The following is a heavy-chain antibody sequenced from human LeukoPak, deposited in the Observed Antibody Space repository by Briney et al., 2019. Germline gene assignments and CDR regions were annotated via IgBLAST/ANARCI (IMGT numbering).Heavy chain of an antibody. CDR3: ARVIMITFGGVIDSVDAFDI. J-gene: IGHJ3*02. CDR2: IYSGGST. CDR1: GFTVSSNY. V-gene: IGHV3-53*01. D-gene: IGHD3-16*02. Sequence: GGSLRLSCAASGFTVSSNYMSWVRQAPGKGLEWVSVIYSGGSTYYADSVKGRFTISRDNSKNTLYLQMNSLRAEDTAVYYCARVIMITFGGVIDSVDAFDIWGQGTMVTVSS.